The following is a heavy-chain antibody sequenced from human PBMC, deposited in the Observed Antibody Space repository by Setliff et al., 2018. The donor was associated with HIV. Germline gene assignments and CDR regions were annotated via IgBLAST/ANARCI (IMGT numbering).Heavy chain of an antibody. CDR1: GGSIDSGNYD. J-gene: IGHJ4*02. V-gene: IGHV4-61*02. CDR3: ARDPGYTSGSTFHFDY. Sequence: SETLSLTCTVSGGSIDSGNYDWNWIRQPAGKGLEWIGRIYSSGSTNHNPSLKSRVTMSVDTSKNQFSLSLSSVTAADTAVYFCARDPGYTSGSTFHFDYWGQGTLVTVSS. CDR2: IYSSGST. D-gene: IGHD5-18*01.